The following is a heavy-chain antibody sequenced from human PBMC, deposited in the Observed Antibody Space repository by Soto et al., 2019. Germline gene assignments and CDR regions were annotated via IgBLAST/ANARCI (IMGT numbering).Heavy chain of an antibody. V-gene: IGHV3-30*18. Sequence: QVQLVESGGGVVQPGRSLRLSCAASGFTFSSYGMHWVRQAPGKGLEWVAVISYDGSNKYYADSVKGRFTISRDNSKNTLYLHMNSLRAEDTAVYYCAKDTDYLHYYYYYGMDVWGQGTTVTVSS. CDR2: ISYDGSNK. J-gene: IGHJ6*02. D-gene: IGHD3-10*01. CDR3: AKDTDYLHYYYYYGMDV. CDR1: GFTFSSYG.